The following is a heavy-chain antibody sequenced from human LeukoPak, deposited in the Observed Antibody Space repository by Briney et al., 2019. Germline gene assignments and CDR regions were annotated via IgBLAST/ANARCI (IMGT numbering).Heavy chain of an antibody. CDR3: ARGEYGSAWPNIDY. CDR2: INTDGSST. Sequence: GGSLRLSCAASRFTFSSYWMHWVRQAPGKGLVWVSRINTDGSSTTYADSVKGRFTFSRDNAKNTLILQMNSLRTEDTAVYYCARGEYGSAWPNIDYWGQGTLVTVSS. V-gene: IGHV3-74*01. J-gene: IGHJ4*02. D-gene: IGHD6-19*01. CDR1: RFTFSSYW.